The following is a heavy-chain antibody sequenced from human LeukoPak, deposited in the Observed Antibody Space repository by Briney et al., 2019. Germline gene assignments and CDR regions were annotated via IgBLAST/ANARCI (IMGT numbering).Heavy chain of an antibody. J-gene: IGHJ3*02. CDR3: ARDSHYDSSGQSGAFDI. Sequence: GGSLRLSRAASGFTFSSYWMHWVRQAPGKGLVWVSRINSDGSSTSYADSVKGRFTISRDNAKNSLYLQMNSLRAEDTAVYYCARDSHYDSSGQSGAFDIWGQGTMVTVSS. CDR2: INSDGSST. V-gene: IGHV3-74*01. D-gene: IGHD3-22*01. CDR1: GFTFSSYW.